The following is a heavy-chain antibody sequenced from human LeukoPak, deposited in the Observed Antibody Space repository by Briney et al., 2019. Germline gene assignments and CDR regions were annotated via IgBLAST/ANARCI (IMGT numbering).Heavy chain of an antibody. CDR3: ARHGTAMVFDAFDI. D-gene: IGHD5-18*01. J-gene: IGHJ3*02. CDR1: GGSISSGGYY. CDR2: IYYSGST. Sequence: PSETLSLTCTVSGGSISSGGYYWSWIRQHPGKGLEWIGSIYYSGSTYYNPSLKSRVTISVDTSKNQFSLKLGSVTAADTAVYYCARHGTAMVFDAFDIWGQGTMVTVSS. V-gene: IGHV4-39*01.